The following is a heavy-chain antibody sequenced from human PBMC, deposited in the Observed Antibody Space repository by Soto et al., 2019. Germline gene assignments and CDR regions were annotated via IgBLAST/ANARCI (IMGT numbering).Heavy chain of an antibody. J-gene: IGHJ4*02. Sequence: GGSLRLSCSASGFTFSSYAMHWVRQAPGKGLEYVSAISSNGGSTYYADSVKGRFTISRDNSKNTLYLQMSSLRAEDTAVYYCVKDSGGYCSSTSCYTLYYFDYWGQGTLVTVS. D-gene: IGHD2-2*02. CDR2: ISSNGGST. CDR3: VKDSGGYCSSTSCYTLYYFDY. CDR1: GFTFSSYA. V-gene: IGHV3-64D*06.